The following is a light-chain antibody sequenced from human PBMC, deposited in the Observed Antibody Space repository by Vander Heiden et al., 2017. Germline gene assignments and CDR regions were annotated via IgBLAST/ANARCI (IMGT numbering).Light chain of an antibody. CDR2: AAS. CDR1: QNISSH. V-gene: IGKV1-39*01. CDR3: QQSYSYPHT. Sequence: DIQMTQSPSSLSASVGARVTITCRASQNISSHLDWYQHKPGKAPKLLILAASSLKSGVPSRFSGSGSGTEFPLTISSLQPEDFATYDCQQSYSYPHTFGQGTKLEIK. J-gene: IGKJ2*01.